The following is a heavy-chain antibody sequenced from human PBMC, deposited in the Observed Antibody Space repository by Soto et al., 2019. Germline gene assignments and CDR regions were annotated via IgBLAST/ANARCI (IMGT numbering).Heavy chain of an antibody. J-gene: IGHJ4*02. D-gene: IGHD5-12*01. V-gene: IGHV1-2*04. CDR1: GYTFTYYY. CDR2: SNPNSGVT. CDR3: ARGYSSYVPHFDS. Sequence: QVQLVQSGAEVKKPGASMRVTCKTSGYTFTYYYIHWVRQAPGQGLQWMGWSNPNSGVTHYAQNFQGWVTMTKDTSINTAYMDLTSLKSDYTAVYYCARGYSSYVPHFDSWGQGTLATVSS.